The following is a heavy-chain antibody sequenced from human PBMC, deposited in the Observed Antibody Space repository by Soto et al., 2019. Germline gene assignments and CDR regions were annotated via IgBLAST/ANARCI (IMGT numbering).Heavy chain of an antibody. D-gene: IGHD4-17*01. CDR3: AGGATVATEGIDY. CDR2: IYYSGST. J-gene: IGHJ4*02. CDR1: GCSISSSSYY. V-gene: IGHV4-39*01. Sequence: SETLSLTCPVSGCSISSSSYYWGWIRPPPGKGLEWIGSIYYSGSTHCNPSLKSRVTISVDTSKNQFSLKLSSVTAADTAVYYCAGGATVATEGIDYWGQGTLVTVS.